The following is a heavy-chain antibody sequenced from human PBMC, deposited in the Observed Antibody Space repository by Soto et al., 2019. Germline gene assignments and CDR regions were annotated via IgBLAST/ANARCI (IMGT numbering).Heavy chain of an antibody. CDR3: VHHGGHPYYHAF. CDR1: GGSFSGYY. D-gene: IGHD1-26*01. CDR2: INHSGST. V-gene: IGHV4-34*01. J-gene: IGHJ1*01. Sequence: PSGTLALTCAVYGGSFSGYYWSWIRQPPGKGLEWIGEINHSGSTNYNPSLKSRVTISVDKSKNQFSLRLSSVTAADTAVYYCVHHGGHPYYHAFRGQGTLVIVSS.